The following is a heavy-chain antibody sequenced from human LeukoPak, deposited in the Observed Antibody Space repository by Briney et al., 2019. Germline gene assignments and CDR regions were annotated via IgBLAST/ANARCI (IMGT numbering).Heavy chain of an antibody. CDR3: AKGLLVGAPDY. D-gene: IGHD1-26*01. V-gene: IGHV3-30*18. J-gene: IGHJ4*02. Sequence: GRSLRLSCAASGFTFSSYGMHWVRQAPGTGLEWVAVISYDGSNKYYADSAKGRFTISRDNSKNTLYLQMNSLRAEDTAVYYCAKGLLVGAPDYWGQGTLVTVSS. CDR1: GFTFSSYG. CDR2: ISYDGSNK.